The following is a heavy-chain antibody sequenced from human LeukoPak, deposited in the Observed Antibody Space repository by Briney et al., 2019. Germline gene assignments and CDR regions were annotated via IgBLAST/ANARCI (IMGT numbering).Heavy chain of an antibody. CDR2: IYYSGST. V-gene: IGHV4-59*01. CDR1: GGSISSYY. J-gene: IGHJ4*02. D-gene: IGHD2/OR15-2a*01. Sequence: SGTLSLTCTVSGGSISSYYWSWIRQPPGKGLEWIGYIYYSGSTNYNPSLKSRVTISVDTSKNQFSLKLSSVTAADTAVYYCARDQNNVFDYWGQGTLVTVSS. CDR3: ARDQNNVFDY.